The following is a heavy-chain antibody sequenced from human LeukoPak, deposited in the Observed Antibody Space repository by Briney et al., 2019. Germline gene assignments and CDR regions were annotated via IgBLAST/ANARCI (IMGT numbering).Heavy chain of an antibody. CDR3: ARGTGSWLRLTRWFDP. D-gene: IGHD5-12*01. V-gene: IGHV1-8*01. J-gene: IGHJ5*02. CDR2: MNPNSGNT. Sequence: ASVKVSCKASGYTFTNYDINWVRQPTGQGLEWMGWMNPNSGNTDYAQKFQGRVTMTRNTSISTAYMELSSLVSEDTAVYYCARGTGSWLRLTRWFDPWGQGTLVTVSS. CDR1: GYTFTNYD.